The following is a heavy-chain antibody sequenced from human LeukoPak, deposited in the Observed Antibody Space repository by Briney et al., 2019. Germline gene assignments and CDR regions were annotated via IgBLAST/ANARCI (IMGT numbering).Heavy chain of an antibody. CDR2: INHSGST. Sequence: PSETLSLTCAVYGGSFSGYYWSWTRQPPGKGLEWIGEINHSGSTNYNPSLKSRVTIPVDTSKNQFSLKLSSVTAADTAVYYCARVHRYSSGWSHVRPYSWFDPWGQGTLVTVSS. J-gene: IGHJ5*02. D-gene: IGHD6-19*01. CDR3: ARVHRYSSGWSHVRPYSWFDP. CDR1: GGSFSGYY. V-gene: IGHV4-34*01.